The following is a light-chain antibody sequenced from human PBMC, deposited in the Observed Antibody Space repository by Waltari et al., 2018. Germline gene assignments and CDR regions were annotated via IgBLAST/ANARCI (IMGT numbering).Light chain of an antibody. CDR2: SAS. J-gene: IGKJ1*01. V-gene: IGKV3-20*01. CDR3: QQNVGSWT. Sequence: EIVLTQSPDTLSLSPGERATLSCRASQSLSSLYLAWFQQKPGQAPRLLMYSASSRVTGIPDRFSGSGSGTDFTLTISRLEPEDFGVYYCQQNVGSWTFGQGTRVEIK. CDR1: QSLSSLY.